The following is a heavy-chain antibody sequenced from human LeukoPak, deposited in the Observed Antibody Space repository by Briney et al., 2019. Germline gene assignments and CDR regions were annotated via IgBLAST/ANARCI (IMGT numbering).Heavy chain of an antibody. D-gene: IGHD1-26*01. CDR1: GGTFSSYA. CDR2: IIPIFGTA. V-gene: IGHV1-69*13. Sequence: SVNVSCTASGGTFSSYAISWVRQAPGQGLEWMGGIIPIFGTANYAQKFQGRVTITADESTSTAYMELSSLRSEDTAVYYCARKSGGSYHFDYWGQGTLVTVSS. J-gene: IGHJ4*02. CDR3: ARKSGGSYHFDY.